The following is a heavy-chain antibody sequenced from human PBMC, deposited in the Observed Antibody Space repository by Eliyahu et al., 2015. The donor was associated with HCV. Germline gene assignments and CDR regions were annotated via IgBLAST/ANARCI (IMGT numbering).Heavy chain of an antibody. D-gene: IGHD3-9*01. CDR3: TTELYYDILTGYYKGGFDP. Sequence: EVQLVESGGGLVKPGGSLRLSCAASGFTFSNAWMXWVRQAPGKGLEWVGRIKSKTDGGTTDYAAPVKGRFTISRDDSKNTLYLQMNSLKTEDTAVYYCTTELYYDILTGYYKGGFDPWGQGTLVTVSS. CDR1: GFTFSNAW. J-gene: IGHJ5*02. CDR2: IKSKTDGGTT. V-gene: IGHV3-15*01.